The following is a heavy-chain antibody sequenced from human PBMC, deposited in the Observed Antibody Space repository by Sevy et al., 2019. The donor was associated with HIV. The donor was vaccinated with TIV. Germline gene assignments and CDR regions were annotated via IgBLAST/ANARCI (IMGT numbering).Heavy chain of an antibody. Sequence: GGSLRLSCAASGFTFSSYWMSWVRQAPGKGLEWVANIKQDGSEKYYVDSVKGRFTISRDNAKNSLYLQMNSLRAEDTAVYYCARGRRYCSGGSCSVYYFDYRGQGTLVTVSS. CDR3: ARGRRYCSGGSCSVYYFDY. V-gene: IGHV3-7*03. J-gene: IGHJ4*02. CDR1: GFTFSSYW. CDR2: IKQDGSEK. D-gene: IGHD2-15*01.